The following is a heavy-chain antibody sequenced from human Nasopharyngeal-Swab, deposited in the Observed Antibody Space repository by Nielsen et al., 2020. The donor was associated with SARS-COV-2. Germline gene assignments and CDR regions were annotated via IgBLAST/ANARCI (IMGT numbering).Heavy chain of an antibody. Sequence: SETLSLTCAVSGDSISSSNWWSWVRQPPGKGLEWLGEIYHSGSTNYNPSLKSRVTISVEKSKNQFSLKLSSVTAADTAVYYCAKVLWFGELNYWGQGTLVTVSS. CDR1: GDSISSSNW. D-gene: IGHD3-10*01. CDR3: AKVLWFGELNY. CDR2: IYHSGST. J-gene: IGHJ4*02. V-gene: IGHV4-4*02.